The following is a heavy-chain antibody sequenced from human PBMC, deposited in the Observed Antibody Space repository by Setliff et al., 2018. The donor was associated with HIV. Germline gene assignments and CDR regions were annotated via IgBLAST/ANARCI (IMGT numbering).Heavy chain of an antibody. D-gene: IGHD3-10*01. CDR1: GDSVSSTDCL. CDR3: ARDSNYYVSGTQTFDI. J-gene: IGHJ3*02. CDR2: IYYSGST. V-gene: IGHV4-39*02. Sequence: PSETLSLTCTVSGDSVSSTDCLWGWVRQPPGKGLEWIGSIYYSGSTYYNPSLKSRVTISVDTSKKQFSLKLTSVTAADTAVYFCARDSNYYVSGTQTFDIWGQGTMVTVSS.